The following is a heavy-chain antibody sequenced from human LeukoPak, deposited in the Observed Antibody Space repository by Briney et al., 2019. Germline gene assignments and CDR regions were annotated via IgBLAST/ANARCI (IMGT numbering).Heavy chain of an antibody. CDR1: GFTFSSYG. CDR2: IWYDGSNK. CDR3: ARDSLLWFGELSWFDP. J-gene: IGHJ5*02. D-gene: IGHD3-10*01. Sequence: GGSLRFSCAASGFTFSSYGMHWVRQAPGKGLEWVAVIWYDGSNKYYADSVKGRFTISRDNSKNTLYLQMNSLRAEDTAVYYCARDSLLWFGELSWFDPWGQGTLVTVSS. V-gene: IGHV3-33*01.